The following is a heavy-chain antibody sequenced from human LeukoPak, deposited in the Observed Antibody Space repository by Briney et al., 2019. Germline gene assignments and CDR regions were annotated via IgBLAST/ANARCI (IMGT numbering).Heavy chain of an antibody. D-gene: IGHD6-13*01. V-gene: IGHV3-30-3*01. CDR1: GFTFSSYW. CDR3: ARDRDSSSWFDY. CDR2: ISYDGSNK. J-gene: IGHJ4*02. Sequence: GGSLRLSCAASGFTFSSYWMSWVRQAPGKGLEWVAVISYDGSNKYYADSVKGRFTISRDNSKNTLYLQMNSLRAEDTAVYYCARDRDSSSWFDYWGQGTLVTVSS.